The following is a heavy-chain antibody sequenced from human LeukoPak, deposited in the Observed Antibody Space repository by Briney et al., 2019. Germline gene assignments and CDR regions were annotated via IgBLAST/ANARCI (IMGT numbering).Heavy chain of an antibody. Sequence: GESLGISCQASGYSFAAFWIDWVRQVPGKGLEWMGIIYPGDSDTRYSPSFQGQVTISADKSINTAYLQWSSLRASDTAIYYCARHNYGLNSAGYDIWGQGTMVSVSS. V-gene: IGHV5-51*01. J-gene: IGHJ3*02. CDR1: GYSFAAFW. CDR2: IYPGDSDT. D-gene: IGHD4-17*01. CDR3: ARHNYGLNSAGYDI.